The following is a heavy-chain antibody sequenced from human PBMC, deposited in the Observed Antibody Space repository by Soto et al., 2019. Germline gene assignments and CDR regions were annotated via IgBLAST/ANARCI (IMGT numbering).Heavy chain of an antibody. CDR1: GGPMTTRSYQ. D-gene: IGHD1-26*01. J-gene: IGHJ3*02. CDR3: ARQGSGSYNAFDI. Sequence: AASRSLTYSDGGGPMTTRSYQGGLIRQPPGKGLEWIGTIYYSGSTYYNPSLKSRVTISVDTSKNQFSLKLSSVTAADTAVYYCARQGSGSYNAFDIWGQGTVVT. CDR2: IYYSGST. V-gene: IGHV4-39*01.